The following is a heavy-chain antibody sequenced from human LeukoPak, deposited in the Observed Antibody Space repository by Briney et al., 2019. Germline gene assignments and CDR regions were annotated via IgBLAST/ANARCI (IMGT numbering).Heavy chain of an antibody. J-gene: IGHJ3*02. D-gene: IGHD7-27*01. CDR1: GFTFSSYG. CDR3: ARKLTGSFDI. CDR2: ISGTSAYI. V-gene: IGHV3-21*01. Sequence: GGSLRLSCAASGFTFSSYGMNWVRQAPGKGLEWVSSISGTSAYIYHADSVRGRFTISRDNAKNSLYLQMNSLGAEDTAVYFCARKLTGSFDIWGQGTMVTVSS.